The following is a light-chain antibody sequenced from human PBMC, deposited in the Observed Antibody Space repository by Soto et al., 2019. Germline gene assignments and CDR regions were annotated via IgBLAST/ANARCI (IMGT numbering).Light chain of an antibody. Sequence: AIQLTQSPSSLSASVGDRVTITCRASQGISSALAWYQQKPGKAPKVLIYDASSLESGVPSRFSGSGSGTEFTLTISSLQPEDFAIYYCQQFNSYPYTFGQGTKLEIK. CDR1: QGISSA. CDR3: QQFNSYPYT. V-gene: IGKV1-13*02. J-gene: IGKJ2*01. CDR2: DAS.